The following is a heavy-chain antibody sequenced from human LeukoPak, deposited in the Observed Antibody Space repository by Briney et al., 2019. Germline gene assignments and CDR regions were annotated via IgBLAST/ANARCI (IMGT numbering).Heavy chain of an antibody. CDR2: IWYDGSNK. CDR3: AKSPISYYFDY. D-gene: IGHD3-16*02. J-gene: IGHJ4*02. CDR1: GFTFSSYG. V-gene: IGHV3-33*06. Sequence: PGGSLRLSCAASGFTFSSYGMHWVRQAPGKGLEWVAVIWYDGSNKYYADSVKGRFTISRDNSKNTLYLQMNSLRAEDTAVYYCAKSPISYYFDYWGQGTLVTVSS.